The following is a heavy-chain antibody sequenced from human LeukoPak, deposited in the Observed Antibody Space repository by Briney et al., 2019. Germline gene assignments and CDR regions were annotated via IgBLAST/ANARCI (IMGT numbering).Heavy chain of an antibody. Sequence: GGSLRLSCAASGFRFSDYTMTWVRQAPGKGPEWVSAIGGRGGSTYYADSLGGRFTISRDNSKDMLYLQMNSLKVEDTATYYRGKEGGAWGQGTKVTVSS. J-gene: IGHJ5*02. CDR3: GKEGGA. CDR1: GFRFSDYT. D-gene: IGHD3-16*01. CDR2: IGGRGGST. V-gene: IGHV3-23*01.